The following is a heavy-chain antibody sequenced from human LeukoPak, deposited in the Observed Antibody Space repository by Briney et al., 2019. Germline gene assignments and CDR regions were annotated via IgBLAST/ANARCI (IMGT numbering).Heavy chain of an antibody. J-gene: IGHJ6*02. D-gene: IGHD3-10*01. Sequence: GGSLRPSCAASGFTFRSYGMHRVRQAPGKGLEWVAVIWYDGSNKYHADSVKGRFTISRDNSKNALYLQMNSLRAEDTAVYYCARDVYGSGSYLYYYYGMDVWGQGTTVTVSS. V-gene: IGHV3-33*01. CDR3: ARDVYGSGSYLYYYYGMDV. CDR2: IWYDGSNK. CDR1: GFTFRSYG.